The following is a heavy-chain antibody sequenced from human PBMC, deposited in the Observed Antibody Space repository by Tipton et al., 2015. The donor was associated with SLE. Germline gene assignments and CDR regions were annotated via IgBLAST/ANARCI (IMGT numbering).Heavy chain of an antibody. CDR2: VSYDGSIK. CDR3: AREHDALTGSEV. CDR1: GFFFDDYA. D-gene: IGHD3-9*01. Sequence: SLRLSCAASGFFFDDYAIHWVRQAPGKGLDWVAIVSYDGSIKYYSDSVKGRFTISKDSSQNTVYLQMASLRVEDMAIYYCAREHDALTGSEVWGKGTTVTVSS. J-gene: IGHJ6*04. V-gene: IGHV3-30*04.